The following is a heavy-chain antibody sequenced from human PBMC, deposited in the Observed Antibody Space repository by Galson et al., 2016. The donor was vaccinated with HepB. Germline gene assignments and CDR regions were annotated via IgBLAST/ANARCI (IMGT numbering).Heavy chain of an antibody. V-gene: IGHV3-23*01. CDR3: ARDTYGSFDP. CDR2: ISGSGGST. Sequence: SLRLSCAASGFTFSHYPMFWVRQSPGKGLAWVSAISGSGGSTYYADSVRGRFTISRDNSKNTVYLQMDGLRAEDTAVYYCARDTYGSFDPWGQGALVTVSS. CDR1: GFTFSHYP. D-gene: IGHD3-10*01. J-gene: IGHJ5*02.